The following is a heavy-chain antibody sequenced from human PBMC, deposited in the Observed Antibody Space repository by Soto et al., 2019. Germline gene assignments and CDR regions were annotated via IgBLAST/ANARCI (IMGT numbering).Heavy chain of an antibody. CDR2: MKEDGSET. V-gene: IGHV3-7*01. J-gene: IGHJ4*02. CDR1: EFTFSNYW. CDR3: ARARPGAYFDY. Sequence: GGSLRLSCEASEFTFSNYWTSWVRQAPGEGLEWVAIMKEDGSETYYVDSVKGRFTISRDNAKNSLHLQMNSLRVEDTAVYYCARARPGAYFDYWGQGTLVTVSS.